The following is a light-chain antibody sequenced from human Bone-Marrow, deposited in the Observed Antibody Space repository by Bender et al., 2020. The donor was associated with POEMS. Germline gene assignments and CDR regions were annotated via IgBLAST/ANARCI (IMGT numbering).Light chain of an antibody. Sequence: QSALTQPPSASGSPGQSVTISCTGTSSDIGSYNAVFWCRHHPGRAPKLMIYEVNKRPSGVPDRFSGSKSGSTASLTVSGLQADDEDDYYCISYAGSNNYVFGSGTKITVL. CDR3: ISYAGSNNYV. CDR1: SSDIGSYNA. V-gene: IGLV2-8*01. J-gene: IGLJ1*01. CDR2: EVN.